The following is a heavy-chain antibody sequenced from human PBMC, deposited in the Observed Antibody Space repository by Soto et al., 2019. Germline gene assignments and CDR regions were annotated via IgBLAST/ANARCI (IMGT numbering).Heavy chain of an antibody. V-gene: IGHV1-18*01. CDR1: GYAFSSYG. CDR2: ISAYNDNT. J-gene: IGHJ4*02. CDR3: ARYRYGDYALDY. Sequence: ASVKVSCKASGYAFSSYGISWVRQAPGQGLQWMGWISAYNDNTDYAQKLQGRVTMTTDTSTSTAYLELRSLRSDDTAVYYCARYRYGDYALDYCGQGTLVTVSS. D-gene: IGHD3-16*02.